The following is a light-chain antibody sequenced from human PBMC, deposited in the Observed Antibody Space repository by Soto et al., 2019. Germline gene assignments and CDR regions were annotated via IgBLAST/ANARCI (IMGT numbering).Light chain of an antibody. V-gene: IGLV4-69*01. Sequence: QPVLTQSPSASASLGASVKLTCTLSSGHSSYAIAWHQQQPEKGPRYLMKLNSDGSHSKGDGIPDRFSGSSSGAERYLTISSLQSEDEADYYCQNWGTGIQEVFGGGTKVTVL. J-gene: IGLJ2*01. CDR3: QNWGTGIQEV. CDR2: LNSDGSH. CDR1: SGHSSYA.